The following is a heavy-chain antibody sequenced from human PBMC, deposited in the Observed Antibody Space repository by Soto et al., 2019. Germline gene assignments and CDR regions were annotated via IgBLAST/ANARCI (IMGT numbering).Heavy chain of an antibody. CDR3: ARQGIAVAGTLYGMDV. CDR2: IYYSGST. J-gene: IGHJ6*02. V-gene: IGHV4-39*01. CDR1: GGSISSSSYY. Sequence: LSLTCTVSGGSISSSSYYWGWIRQPPGKGLEWIGSIYYSGSTYYNPSLKSRVTISVDTSKNQFSLKLSSVTAADTAVYYCARQGIAVAGTLYGMDVWGQGTTVTVSS. D-gene: IGHD6-19*01.